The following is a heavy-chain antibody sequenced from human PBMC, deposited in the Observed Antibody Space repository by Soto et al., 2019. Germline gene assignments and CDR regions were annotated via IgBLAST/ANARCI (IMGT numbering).Heavy chain of an antibody. CDR2: ISGSGGST. Sequence: PGGSLRLSCAASGFTFSSYAMSWVRQAPGKGLEWVSAISGSGGSTYYADSVKGRFTISRDNSKNTLYLQMNSLRAEDTAVYYCAKDEYSSGWYHSYYFDYWGQGTLVTVSS. CDR3: AKDEYSSGWYHSYYFDY. CDR1: GFTFSSYA. J-gene: IGHJ4*02. V-gene: IGHV3-23*01. D-gene: IGHD6-19*01.